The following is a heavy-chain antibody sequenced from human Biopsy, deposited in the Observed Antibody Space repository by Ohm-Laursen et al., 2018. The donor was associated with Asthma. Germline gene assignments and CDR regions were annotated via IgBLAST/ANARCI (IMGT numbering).Heavy chain of an antibody. CDR3: ARTYYDFLTGQVNDAFAL. CDR1: GYTFIHFA. CDR2: INAGDGNT. J-gene: IGHJ3*01. V-gene: IGHV1-3*01. Sequence: ASVKVSCNASGYTFIHFAIHWVHQAPGQRLEWMGWINAGDGNTKYSQKFQGRVTITRDTSASTAYMDLRSLRSEDTAMYYCARTYYDFLTGQVNDAFALWGQGTMVTVSS. D-gene: IGHD3-9*01.